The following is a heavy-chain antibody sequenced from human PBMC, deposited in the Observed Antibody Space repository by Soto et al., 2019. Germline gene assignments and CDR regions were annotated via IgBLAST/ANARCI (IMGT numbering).Heavy chain of an antibody. CDR3: ARGHYGDYVKEREDWFDP. J-gene: IGHJ5*02. CDR1: GFTFSSYS. D-gene: IGHD4-17*01. CDR2: ISSSSSYI. V-gene: IGHV3-21*01. Sequence: EVQLVESGGGLVKPGGSLRLSCAASGFTFSSYSMNWVRQAPGKGLEWVSSISSSSSYIYYADSVKGRFTISRDNAKNSLYLQMNSLRAEDTAVYYCARGHYGDYVKEREDWFDPWGQGTLVTVSS.